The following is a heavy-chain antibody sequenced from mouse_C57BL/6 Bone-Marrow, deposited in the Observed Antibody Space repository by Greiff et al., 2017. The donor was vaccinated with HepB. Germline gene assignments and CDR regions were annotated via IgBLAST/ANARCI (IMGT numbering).Heavy chain of an antibody. CDR3: ARHDPYYYAMDY. J-gene: IGHJ4*01. CDR1: GFTFSSYG. Sequence: EVKVIESGGDLVKPGGSLKLSCAASGFTFSSYGMSWVRQTPDKRLEWVATISSGGSYTYYPDSVKGRCTISRDNAKNTLYLQMSSLKSEDTAMYYCARHDPYYYAMDYWGQGTSVTVSS. CDR2: ISSGGSYT. V-gene: IGHV5-6*01.